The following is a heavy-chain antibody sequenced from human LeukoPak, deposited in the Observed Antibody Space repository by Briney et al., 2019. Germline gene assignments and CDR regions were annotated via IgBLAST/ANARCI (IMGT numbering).Heavy chain of an antibody. J-gene: IGHJ4*02. D-gene: IGHD3-16*01. V-gene: IGHV3-33*08. CDR3: ARDALYTSNYFDY. CDR2: IWYDGSNK. CDR1: GFTFSSYA. Sequence: GGSLRLSCAASGFTFSSYAMSWVRQAPGKGLEWVAVIWYDGSNKYYADSVKGRFTISRDNSKNTLYLQMNSLRAEDTAVYYCARDALYTSNYFDYWGQGTLVTVSS.